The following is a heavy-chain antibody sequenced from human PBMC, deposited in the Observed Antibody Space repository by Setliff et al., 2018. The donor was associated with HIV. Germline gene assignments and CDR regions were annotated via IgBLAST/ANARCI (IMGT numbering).Heavy chain of an antibody. J-gene: IGHJ3*02. CDR1: GFTFSGAT. Sequence: TGGSLRLPCAASGFTFSGATMYWVRQASGKGLEWVGRIGSKANSYATVYAASVKGRFTISRDDSGNTAYLQMNSLQNEDTALYYCTTLVGANPWHDAFDIWGHGTMVTVSS. V-gene: IGHV3-73*01. CDR2: IGSKANSYAT. D-gene: IGHD1-26*01. CDR3: TTLVGANPWHDAFDI.